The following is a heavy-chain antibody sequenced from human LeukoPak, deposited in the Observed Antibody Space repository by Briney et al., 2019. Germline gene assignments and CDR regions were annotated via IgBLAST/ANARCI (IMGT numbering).Heavy chain of an antibody. CDR3: TTSLGELSSYYYGMDI. D-gene: IGHD3-10*01. CDR1: GFTFSNAW. V-gene: IGHV3-15*01. CDR2: IKSKTDGGTT. Sequence: GGSLRLSCAASGFTFSNAWMSWVRQAPGKGLEWVGRIKSKTDGGTTDYAAPVKGRFTISRDDSKNTLYLQMNSLKTEDTAVYYCTTSLGELSSYYYGMDIWGQGTTVTVSS. J-gene: IGHJ6*02.